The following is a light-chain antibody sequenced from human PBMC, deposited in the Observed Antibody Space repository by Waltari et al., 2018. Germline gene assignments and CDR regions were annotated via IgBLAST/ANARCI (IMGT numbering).Light chain of an antibody. V-gene: IGLV2-23*01. Sequence: QSALTQPASVSGSPGQSVTISCTGSSSDVGSYNLVSWYQQYPGKAPKLILYGGSKRPSGVSSRFSGSRSGNTASLTISGLQTEDEADYHCCSYAGRNIYVFGTGTKVTVL. CDR1: SSDVGSYNL. CDR3: CSYAGRNIYV. J-gene: IGLJ1*01. CDR2: GGS.